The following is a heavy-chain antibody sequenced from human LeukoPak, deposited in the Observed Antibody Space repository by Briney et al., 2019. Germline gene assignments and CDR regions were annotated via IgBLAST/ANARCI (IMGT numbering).Heavy chain of an antibody. D-gene: IGHD1-26*01. CDR2: ISGSGGST. Sequence: GGSLRLSCAASGFTVSSNYMSWVRQAPGKGLEWVSAISGSGGSTYYADSVKGRFTISRDNSKNTLYLQMNSLRAEDTAVYYCAKCPNWELLADYWGQGTLVTVSS. V-gene: IGHV3-23*01. J-gene: IGHJ4*02. CDR3: AKCPNWELLADY. CDR1: GFTVSSNY.